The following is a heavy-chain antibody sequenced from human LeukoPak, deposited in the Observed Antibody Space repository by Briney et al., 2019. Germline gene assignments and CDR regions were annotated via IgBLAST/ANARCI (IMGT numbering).Heavy chain of an antibody. D-gene: IGHD3-10*01. Sequence: ASVKVSCKASGYTFTSYGISWVRQAPGQGLEWMGWISAYNSNTNDAQKLQGRVTMTTDTSTSTAYMELRSLRSDDTAVYYCARDTPEYYGSGSYFDFWGQGTLVTVSS. CDR1: GYTFTSYG. CDR2: ISAYNSNT. V-gene: IGHV1-18*01. J-gene: IGHJ4*02. CDR3: ARDTPEYYGSGSYFDF.